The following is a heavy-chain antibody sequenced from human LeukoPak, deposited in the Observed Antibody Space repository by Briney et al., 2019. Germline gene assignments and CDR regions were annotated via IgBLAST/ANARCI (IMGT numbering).Heavy chain of an antibody. D-gene: IGHD2-2*02. J-gene: IGHJ4*02. CDR2: LYSDGTT. Sequence: GGSLRLSCAASGFTVSSNYMSWVRQAPGKGLEWVSVLYSDGTTYYADSVKGRFTISRDNSKNTLYLQMNSLRAEDTAVYYCARGFGPVVPAAIPLDYWGQGTLVTVSS. CDR3: ARGFGPVVPAAIPLDY. V-gene: IGHV3-53*05. CDR1: GFTVSSNY.